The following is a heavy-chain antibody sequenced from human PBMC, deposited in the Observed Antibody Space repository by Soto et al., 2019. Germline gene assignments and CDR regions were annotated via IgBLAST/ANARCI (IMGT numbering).Heavy chain of an antibody. CDR2: INHSGST. CDR1: GGSFSGYY. CDR3: ARGGMIRLGGVIGLFDY. Sequence: SETLSLTCAVYGGSFSGYYWSWIRQPPGKGLEWIGEINHSGSTNYNPSLKSRVTISVDTSKNQFSLKLSSVTAADTALYYCARGGMIRLGGVIGLFDYWGQGPLGTVSS. J-gene: IGHJ4*02. D-gene: IGHD3-16*02. V-gene: IGHV4-34*01.